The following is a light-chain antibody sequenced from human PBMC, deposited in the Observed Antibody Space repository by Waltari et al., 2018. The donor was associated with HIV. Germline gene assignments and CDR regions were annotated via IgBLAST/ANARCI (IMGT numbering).Light chain of an antibody. Sequence: QSVLTQPPSASGTPGQRVTNSCSGSSSNIGRFTVNWYQQPPGTAPKLLLYSNNQRPSGVPDRFSGSKSGTSASLAISGLQSEDEADYYCAAWDDSLNGWVFGGGTKLTVL. CDR2: SNN. CDR1: SSNIGRFT. CDR3: AAWDDSLNGWV. V-gene: IGLV1-44*01. J-gene: IGLJ3*02.